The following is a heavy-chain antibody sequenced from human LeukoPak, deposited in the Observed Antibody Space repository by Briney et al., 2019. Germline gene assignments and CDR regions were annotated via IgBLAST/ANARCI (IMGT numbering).Heavy chain of an antibody. Sequence: SETLSLTCAVYGGSFSGYYWSWIRQPPGKGLEWIGEINHSGSTNYNPSLKSRVTISVDTSTNQFSLKLSSVTAADTALYYCARVSHSLIVVVWGQGTLVTVSS. J-gene: IGHJ4*02. D-gene: IGHD3-22*01. CDR1: GGSFSGYY. CDR3: ARVSHSLIVVV. CDR2: INHSGST. V-gene: IGHV4-34*01.